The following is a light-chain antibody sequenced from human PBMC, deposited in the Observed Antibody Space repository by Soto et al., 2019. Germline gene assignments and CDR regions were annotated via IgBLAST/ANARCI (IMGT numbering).Light chain of an antibody. CDR1: QSVDSN. V-gene: IGKV3D-15*01. Sequence: EIVMTQSQATLSVSPGERAALSCRASQSVDSNLAWYQQKPGQAPRLLIFGASTRATGIPARFSGSGSGTDFTLTISSLQSEDFGVYFCQQYDNWPLTFGGGTKVDI. CDR3: QQYDNWPLT. CDR2: GAS. J-gene: IGKJ4*01.